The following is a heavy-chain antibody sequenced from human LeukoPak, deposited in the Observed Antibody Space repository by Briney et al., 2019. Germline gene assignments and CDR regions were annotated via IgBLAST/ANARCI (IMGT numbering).Heavy chain of an antibody. D-gene: IGHD3-22*01. CDR2: IIPIFGTA. CDR3: ARANYYDSLLIDY. J-gene: IGHJ4*02. Sequence: GASVKVSCKASGGTFSSYAISWVRQAPGQGLEWMGGIIPIFGTANYAQKFQGRVTITADESTSTAYMELSSLRSEDTAAYYCARANYYDSLLIDYWGQGTLVTVSS. CDR1: GGTFSSYA. V-gene: IGHV1-69*01.